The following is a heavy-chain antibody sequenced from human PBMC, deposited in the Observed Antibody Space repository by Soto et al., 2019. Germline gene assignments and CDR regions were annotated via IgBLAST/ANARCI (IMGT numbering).Heavy chain of an antibody. CDR3: ARDLRSSGGFWSGVGPRDAFDI. D-gene: IGHD3-3*01. CDR1: GYTFTSYY. Sequence: QVQLVQSGAEVKKPGASVKVSCKASGYTFTSYYMHWVRQAPGQGLEWMGIINPSGGSTSYAQKFQARVTMTRDTSTSTVYMELSSLRAEDAAVYYCARDLRSSGGFWSGVGPRDAFDIWGQGTMVTVSS. V-gene: IGHV1-46*03. J-gene: IGHJ3*02. CDR2: INPSGGST.